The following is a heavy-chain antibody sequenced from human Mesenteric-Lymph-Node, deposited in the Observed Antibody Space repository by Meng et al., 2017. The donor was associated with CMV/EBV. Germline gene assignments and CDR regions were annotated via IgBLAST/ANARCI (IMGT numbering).Heavy chain of an antibody. J-gene: IGHJ6*02. V-gene: IGHV3-20*04. CDR3: ARGGFSNYGIDRDYYGLDV. CDR2: INWNGGS. D-gene: IGHD4-11*01. CDR1: GITFDDYG. Sequence: GESLKISCVASGITFDDYGMSWVRQGPGKGLEWVSGINWNGGSADSVKGRFTISRDNAKKSLYLQMNSLRAEDTAVYYCARGGFSNYGIDRDYYGLDVWGQGTTVTVSS.